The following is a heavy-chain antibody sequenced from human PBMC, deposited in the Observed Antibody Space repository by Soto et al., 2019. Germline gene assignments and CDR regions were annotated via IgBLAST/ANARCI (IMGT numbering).Heavy chain of an antibody. J-gene: IGHJ6*02. V-gene: IGHV3-30*18. CDR3: AKDLGYYGPARGSHGMDV. CDR2: ISFDGSNK. CDR1: GFTFSSYG. Sequence: QVQLVESGGGVVQPGRSLRLSCAASGFTFSSYGMHWVRQAPGKGLEWVTVISFDGSNKYYADSVKGRFTISRDISNNTLYLQMDSLRTEDTAVYYCAKDLGYYGPARGSHGMDVWGQGTTVTVSS. D-gene: IGHD3-10*01.